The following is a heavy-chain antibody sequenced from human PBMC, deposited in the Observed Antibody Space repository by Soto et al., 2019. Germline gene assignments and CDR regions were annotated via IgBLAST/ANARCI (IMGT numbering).Heavy chain of an antibody. CDR3: ARDLPPEFAARPSYGMDV. Sequence: ASVKVSCKASGYTFTSYGISWVRQAPGQGLEWMGWISAYNGNTNYAQKLQGRVTMTTDTSTSTAYMELGSLRSDDTAVYYCARDLPPEFAARPSYGMDVWGQGTTVTVSS. D-gene: IGHD6-6*01. CDR1: GYTFTSYG. J-gene: IGHJ6*02. V-gene: IGHV1-18*01. CDR2: ISAYNGNT.